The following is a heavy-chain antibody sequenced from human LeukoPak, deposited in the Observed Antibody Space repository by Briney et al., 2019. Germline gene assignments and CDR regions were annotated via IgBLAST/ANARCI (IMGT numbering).Heavy chain of an antibody. Sequence: GGSLRLSCAASGFRFDSFYMGWIRQVPGKGLDYIALISASGAVPYYAESVKGRFTISRDNARNSVSLQMNSLSADDTAIYYCARSLIVASEDYWGQGTQVTVSS. CDR2: ISASGAVP. V-gene: IGHV3-11*04. CDR1: GFRFDSFY. J-gene: IGHJ4*02. CDR3: ARSLIVASEDY. D-gene: IGHD3-22*01.